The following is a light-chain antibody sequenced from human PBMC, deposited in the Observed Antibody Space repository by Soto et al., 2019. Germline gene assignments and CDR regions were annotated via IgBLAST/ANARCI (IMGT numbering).Light chain of an antibody. CDR2: DVS. J-gene: IGLJ1*01. CDR1: SSDVGGYNY. Sequence: QSALTQPRSVSGSPGQSVTISCTGTSSDVGGYNYVSWYQQHPGKAPKLMIYDVSKRSSGFPDRFSGSKSGNTASLTISGLHAEYEADYYCCSYAGSYTYVFGTGTKLTVL. CDR3: CSYAGSYTYV. V-gene: IGLV2-11*01.